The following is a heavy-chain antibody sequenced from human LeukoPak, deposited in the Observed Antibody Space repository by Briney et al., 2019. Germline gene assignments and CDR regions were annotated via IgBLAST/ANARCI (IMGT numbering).Heavy chain of an antibody. CDR2: INQDGSEK. Sequence: PGGSLRLSCAASGSTFSNYWMSWVRQAPGKGLEWVANINQDGSEKYSVDSVKGRFTISRDNAKNSLFLQMNSLRAEDTAVYYCARVYYHSSVYRPIDYWGQGTLVTVSS. V-gene: IGHV3-7*01. CDR3: ARVYYHSSVYRPIDY. J-gene: IGHJ4*02. D-gene: IGHD3-22*01. CDR1: GSTFSNYW.